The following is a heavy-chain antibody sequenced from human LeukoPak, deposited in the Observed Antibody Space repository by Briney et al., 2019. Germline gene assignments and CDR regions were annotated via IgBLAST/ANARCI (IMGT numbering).Heavy chain of an antibody. CDR3: ARVAYFDYWTGYYFDY. Sequence: SEALSLTCTVSGGSISSDYWSWIRQPPGKGLEWIGHIFYTGSTNYNSSLNSRVTISIDTSKNQFSLKVSSVTAADTAVYYCARVAYFDYWTGYYFDYWGQGTLVTVSS. CDR2: IFYTGST. CDR1: GGSISSDY. J-gene: IGHJ4*02. D-gene: IGHD3-3*01. V-gene: IGHV4-59*01.